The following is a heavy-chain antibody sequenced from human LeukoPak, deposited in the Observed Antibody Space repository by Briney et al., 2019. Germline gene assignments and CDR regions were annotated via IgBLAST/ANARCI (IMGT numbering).Heavy chain of an antibody. V-gene: IGHV1-2*07. D-gene: IGHD3-3*01. CDR2: INPKSGGT. J-gene: IGHJ3*02. CDR3: AGRYDFWSDYYMALGDSFDI. Sequence: ASAKVSCKASGYTFTGHYLHWVRQVPGLGLEWMGWINPKSGGTKYGHKFQGRVTMAGDMSISTVYMELSSLTSDDTAVYYCAGRYDFWSDYYMALGDSFDIWGQGTMVIVSS. CDR1: GYTFTGHY.